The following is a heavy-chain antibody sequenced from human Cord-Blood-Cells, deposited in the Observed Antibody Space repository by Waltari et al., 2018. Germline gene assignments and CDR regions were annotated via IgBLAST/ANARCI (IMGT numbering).Heavy chain of an antibody. CDR1: GFTFSSYA. V-gene: IGHV3-30*04. Sequence: QVQLVESGGGVVQPGRSLRLSCAASGFTFSSYAMHWVRQAPGKGLEWVAVISYDGSNKYYADSVKGRFTISRDNSKNTLYLQMNSLRAEHTAVYYCARDGPYYYGSGSYYDDAFDIWGQGTMVTVSS. D-gene: IGHD3-10*01. CDR2: ISYDGSNK. J-gene: IGHJ3*02. CDR3: ARDGPYYYGSGSYYDDAFDI.